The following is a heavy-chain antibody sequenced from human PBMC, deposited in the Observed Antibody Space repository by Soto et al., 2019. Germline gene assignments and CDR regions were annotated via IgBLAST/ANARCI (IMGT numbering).Heavy chain of an antibody. CDR1: GFTFSYHW. V-gene: IGHV3-7*01. J-gene: IGHJ6*03. Sequence: EVQLVESGGGLVQPGGSLRLSCEASGFTFSYHWMSWVRQAPGKGLEWVAYINQDGGARFYVDSVKGRLTSSRDNAKNSIYVQMSSLLAEDTAVYYCTRDIHGTYIYYMDLWGRGTTATVS. D-gene: IGHD2-2*02. CDR3: TRDIHGTYIYYMDL. CDR2: INQDGGAR.